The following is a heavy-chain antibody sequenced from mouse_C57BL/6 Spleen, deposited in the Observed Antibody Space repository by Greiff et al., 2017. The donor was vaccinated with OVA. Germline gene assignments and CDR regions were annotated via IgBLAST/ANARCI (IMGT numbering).Heavy chain of an antibody. Sequence: VQVVESGGGLVQPKGSLKLSCAASGFSFNTYAMSWVRQAPGKGLEWVARIRSKSNNYATYYADSVKDRFTISRDDSESMLYLQMNNLKTEDTAMYYCVRHYYGHFDVWGTGTTVTVSS. D-gene: IGHD1-1*01. V-gene: IGHV10-1*01. J-gene: IGHJ1*03. CDR1: GFSFNTYA. CDR3: VRHYYGHFDV. CDR2: IRSKSNNYAT.